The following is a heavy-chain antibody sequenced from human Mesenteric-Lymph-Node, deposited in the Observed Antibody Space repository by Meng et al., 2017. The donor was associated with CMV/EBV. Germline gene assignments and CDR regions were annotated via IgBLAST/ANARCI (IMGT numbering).Heavy chain of an antibody. CDR2: IYYSGST. Sequence: SETLSLTCTVSDGSISDYYWNWIRQPPGKGLEWIGFIYYSGSTNYNPSLKSRVAISLDTSKNQFSLRVSSVTAADTAVYYCARGLIVEPYYFDYWGQGTLVTVSS. D-gene: IGHD2-15*01. J-gene: IGHJ4*02. CDR3: ARGLIVEPYYFDY. CDR1: DGSISDYY. V-gene: IGHV4-59*01.